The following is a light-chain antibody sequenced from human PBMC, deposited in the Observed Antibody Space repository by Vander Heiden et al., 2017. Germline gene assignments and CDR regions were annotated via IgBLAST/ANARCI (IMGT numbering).Light chain of an antibody. Sequence: QSVLTAPPSVSAATGQKVTISCSGSSSNIGNNYVSWYQQLPGTAPKLLIYDNNKRPSGIPDRFSGSKSGTSATLGITGLQTGDEADYYCGTWDSSLSAVVFGGGTKLTVL. CDR1: SSNIGNNY. CDR3: GTWDSSLSAVV. V-gene: IGLV1-51*01. J-gene: IGLJ2*01. CDR2: DNN.